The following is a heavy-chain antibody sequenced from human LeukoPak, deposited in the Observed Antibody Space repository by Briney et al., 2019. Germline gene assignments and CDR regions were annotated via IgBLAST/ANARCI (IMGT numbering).Heavy chain of an antibody. CDR1: GGTFSSYA. V-gene: IGHV1-69*05. Sequence: ASVKVSCKASGGTFSSYAISWVRQAPGQGLEWMGGIIPIFGTANYAQKFQGRVTITTDESTSTAYMELSSLRSEDTAVYYCARGLIQLERTIGYSWLDYWGQGTLVTVSS. J-gene: IGHJ4*02. CDR3: ARGLIQLERTIGYSWLDY. CDR2: IIPIFGTA. D-gene: IGHD1-1*01.